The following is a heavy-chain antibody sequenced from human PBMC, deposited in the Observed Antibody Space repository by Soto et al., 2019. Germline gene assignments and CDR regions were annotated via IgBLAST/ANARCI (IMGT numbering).Heavy chain of an antibody. CDR3: TTGESRSHSYGFDY. V-gene: IGHV3-48*01. J-gene: IGHJ4*02. CDR1: GFTFSDYS. CDR2: SSKDNSPA. D-gene: IGHD4-17*01. Sequence: EMQLVESGGALIQPGESLRISCATSGFTFSDYSMNWVRQAPGKGLEWLAYSSKDNSPAYYADSVKGRFTISRDNAKSSLYLQMTDLRAEDTATYFCTTGESRSHSYGFDYWGLGTLVTVS.